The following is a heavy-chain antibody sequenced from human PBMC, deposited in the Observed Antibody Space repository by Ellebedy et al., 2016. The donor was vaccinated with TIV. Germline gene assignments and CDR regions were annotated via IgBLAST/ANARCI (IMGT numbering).Heavy chain of an antibody. J-gene: IGHJ4*02. CDR1: GFTFSNYD. CDR2: IETTGDT. Sequence: GGSLRLXCTASGFTFSNYDMHWVRQATGKGLEWVSGIETTGDTYYLDSVKGRFTISRENARDSLFLHMNSLTAGDTAVYYCARGDFSDGGGYRGALGIDYWGQGNLVNVSS. D-gene: IGHD3-22*01. CDR3: ARGDFSDGGGYRGALGIDY. V-gene: IGHV3-13*01.